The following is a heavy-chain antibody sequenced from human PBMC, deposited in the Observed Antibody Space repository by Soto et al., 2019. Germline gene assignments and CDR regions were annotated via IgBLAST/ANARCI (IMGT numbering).Heavy chain of an antibody. CDR1: GFTFSDHY. V-gene: IGHV3-72*01. Sequence: EVQLVESGGGLVQPEGSLRLSCAASGFTFSDHYMDWVRQAPGKGLEWVGRIKNKANSYTKEYAAPVKGRFIISRDDSKHSVFLPMNRLKNNNTAIYYCTRMRRGSSHSSNYWGQGILVTVSS. CDR2: IKNKANSYTK. J-gene: IGHJ4*02. CDR3: TRMRRGSSHSSNY. D-gene: IGHD6-13*01.